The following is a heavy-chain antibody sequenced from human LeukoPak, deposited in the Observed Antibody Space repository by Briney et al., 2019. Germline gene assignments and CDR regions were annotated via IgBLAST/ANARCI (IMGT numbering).Heavy chain of an antibody. CDR3: AKGTFVSASYNSPFDY. D-gene: IGHD3-10*01. Sequence: PGGSLRLSCAASGFTFDDYAMHWVRQVPGKGLEWVSGISGGGSTYFADSVKGRFIMSRDNSKSTVSLQMNSLRAEDTAVYYCAKGTFVSASYNSPFDYWGQGTLVTVSS. CDR1: GFTFDDYA. J-gene: IGHJ4*02. CDR2: ISGGGST. V-gene: IGHV3-23*01.